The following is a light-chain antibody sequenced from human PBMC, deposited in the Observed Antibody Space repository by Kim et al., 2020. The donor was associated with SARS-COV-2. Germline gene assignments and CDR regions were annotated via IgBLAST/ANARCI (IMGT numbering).Light chain of an antibody. CDR1: KLGHKY. V-gene: IGLV3-1*01. CDR3: QAWDRNTVV. CDR2: QDT. J-gene: IGLJ2*01. Sequence: SVSPGHTASITCSGDKLGHKYTSWYQQKPGQSPVLVMYQDTKRPSGIPERFSGSNSGNTATLVISGTQALDEADYYCQAWDRNTVVFGGGTQLTVL.